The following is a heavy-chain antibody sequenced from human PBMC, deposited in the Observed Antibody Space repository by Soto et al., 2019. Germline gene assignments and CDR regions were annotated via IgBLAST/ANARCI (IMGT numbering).Heavy chain of an antibody. CDR3: ARERSAAGTGWFDP. J-gene: IGHJ5*02. V-gene: IGHV1-8*01. D-gene: IGHD6-13*01. CDR1: GYTFTSYD. Sequence: QVQLVQSGAEVKKSGASVKVSCKASGYTFTSYDINWVRQATGQGLEWMGWMNPNSGNTGYAQKFQGRVTMTRNTSIGTAYMELSSLRYEDTAVYYCARERSAAGTGWFDPWGQGTRVTVSS. CDR2: MNPNSGNT.